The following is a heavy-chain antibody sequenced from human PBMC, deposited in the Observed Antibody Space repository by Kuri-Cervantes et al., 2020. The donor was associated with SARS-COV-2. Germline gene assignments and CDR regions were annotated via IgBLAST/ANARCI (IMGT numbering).Heavy chain of an antibody. D-gene: IGHD4-11*01. CDR1: GGTFSSYA. Sequence: SVKVSCKASGGTFSSYAISWVRQAPGQGLEWMGGIIPIFGTANYAQKFQGRVTITTDESTSTAYMELSRLRSDDTAVYYCARAAAVTTYYYYYMDVWGKGTTVTVSS. CDR2: IIPIFGTA. V-gene: IGHV1-69*05. CDR3: ARAAAVTTYYYYYMDV. J-gene: IGHJ6*03.